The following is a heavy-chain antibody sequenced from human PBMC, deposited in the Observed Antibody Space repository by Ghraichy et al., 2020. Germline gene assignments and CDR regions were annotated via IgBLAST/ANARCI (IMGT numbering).Heavy chain of an antibody. V-gene: IGHV3-23*01. D-gene: IGHD2-2*01. CDR2: ISGSGGST. Sequence: GGSLRLSCAASGFAFSSYAMTWVRQAPGKGLEWVSGISGSGGSTYYVDSVKGRFTISRDNSKNTLYLQVNSLRAEDTAIYYCAKAFRGYCSSTSCYPVDYWGQGTLVTVSS. J-gene: IGHJ4*02. CDR3: AKAFRGYCSSTSCYPVDY. CDR1: GFAFSSYA.